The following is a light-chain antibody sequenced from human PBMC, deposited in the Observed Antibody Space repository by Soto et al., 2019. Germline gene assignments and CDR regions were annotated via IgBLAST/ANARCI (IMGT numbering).Light chain of an antibody. CDR1: QSISTW. V-gene: IGKV1-5*01. J-gene: IGKJ2*01. CDR2: DAS. Sequence: DIQMTQSPSTVSASVGDGVTITCRASQSISTWLAWYQQKQGKAPNLLIYDASTLESGRPSRLSGSGSGTEFTLTNRSLQPYHSASYACQQYNSYPYTCGQGTKLEIK. CDR3: QQYNSYPYT.